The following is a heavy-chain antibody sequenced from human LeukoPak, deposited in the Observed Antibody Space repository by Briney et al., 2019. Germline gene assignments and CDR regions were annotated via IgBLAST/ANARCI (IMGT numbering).Heavy chain of an antibody. CDR3: ARSYIFTWGAFDI. CDR1: GYSFTSYW. D-gene: IGHD3-9*01. J-gene: IGHJ3*02. Sequence: GESLKISCKGSGYSFTSYWIGWVRQMPGKGLEWMGIISPGDSDTRYSPSFQGQVTISADKSISTAYLQWSSLKASDTAIYYCARSYIFTWGAFDIWGQGTMVTVSS. CDR2: ISPGDSDT. V-gene: IGHV5-51*01.